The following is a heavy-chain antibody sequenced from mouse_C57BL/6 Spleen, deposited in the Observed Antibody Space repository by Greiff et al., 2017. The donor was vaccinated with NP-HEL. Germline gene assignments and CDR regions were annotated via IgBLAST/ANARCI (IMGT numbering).Heavy chain of an antibody. V-gene: IGHV14-3*01. CDR1: GFNIKNTY. D-gene: IGHD1-1*01. J-gene: IGHJ4*01. Sequence: VQLKESVAELVRPGASVKLSCTASGFNIKNTYMHWVKQRPEQGLEWIGRIDPANGNTKYAPKFQGKATITADTSSNTAYLQLSSLTSEDTAIYYCARHYGSSYDAMDYWGQGTSVTVSS. CDR3: ARHYGSSYDAMDY. CDR2: IDPANGNT.